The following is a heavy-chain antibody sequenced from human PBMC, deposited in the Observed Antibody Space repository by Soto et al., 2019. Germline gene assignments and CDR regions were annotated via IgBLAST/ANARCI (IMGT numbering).Heavy chain of an antibody. Sequence: GGYLRLSCAASGFTISSYAMHWVRQAPGKGLEWVAVISHDGSNKYYADSVKGRFTISRDNSKNTLYLQMNSLRAEDTAVYYCARSEYGNYGWHYSYYMHVWGQGTTVTVSS. CDR2: ISHDGSNK. J-gene: IGHJ6*02. V-gene: IGHV3-30-3*01. CDR3: ARSEYGNYGWHYSYYMHV. D-gene: IGHD4-17*01. CDR1: GFTISSYA.